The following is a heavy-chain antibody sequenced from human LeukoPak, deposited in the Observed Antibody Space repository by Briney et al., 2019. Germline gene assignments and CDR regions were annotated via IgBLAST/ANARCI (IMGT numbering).Heavy chain of an antibody. CDR2: IYTSGST. Sequence: SETLSLTCTVSGGSISSYYWSWIRQPAGKGLEWIGRIYTSGSTNYNPSLKSRVTISVDTSKNQFSLKLSSVTAADTAVYYCARVGPDLRGPDMGEYYFDYWGQGTLVTVSS. V-gene: IGHV4-4*07. J-gene: IGHJ4*02. D-gene: IGHD3-16*01. CDR1: GGSISSYY. CDR3: ARVGPDLRGPDMGEYYFDY.